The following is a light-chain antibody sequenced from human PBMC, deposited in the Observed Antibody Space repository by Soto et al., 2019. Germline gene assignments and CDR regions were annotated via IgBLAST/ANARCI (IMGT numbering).Light chain of an antibody. CDR2: DAS. V-gene: IGKV3-11*01. J-gene: IGKJ4*01. CDR3: QQRSNWPLT. Sequence: EIVLTQSPATLSLSPGERATLSCRASQSVSSYLAWYQQKPGQAPRLLIYDASNRATGIPARFSGSGSGTDFTLTISSLETEDFAVYYCQQRSNWPLTFGVGTKVAIK. CDR1: QSVSSY.